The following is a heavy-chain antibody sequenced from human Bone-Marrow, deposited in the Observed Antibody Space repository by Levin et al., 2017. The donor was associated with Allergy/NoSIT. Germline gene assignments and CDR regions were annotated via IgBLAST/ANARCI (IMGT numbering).Heavy chain of an antibody. CDR3: AKGGIAARLMPEPYYYGMDV. CDR2: ISGSGGST. Sequence: LSLTCAASGFSFSSYAMSWVRQAPGKGLEWVSAISGSGGSTYYADSVKGRFTISRDNSKNTLYLQMNSLRAEDTAVYYCAKGGIAARLMPEPYYYGMDVWGQGTTVTVSS. J-gene: IGHJ6*02. V-gene: IGHV3-23*01. CDR1: GFSFSSYA. D-gene: IGHD6-6*01.